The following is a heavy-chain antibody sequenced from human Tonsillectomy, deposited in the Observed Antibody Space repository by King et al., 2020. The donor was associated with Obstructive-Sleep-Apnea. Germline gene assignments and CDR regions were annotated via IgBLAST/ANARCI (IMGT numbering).Heavy chain of an antibody. D-gene: IGHD2-2*01. CDR1: GGSISNYY. J-gene: IGHJ5*02. CDR2: IYYSGST. CDR3: AGHRWGYCSTTSCQNWFDP. Sequence: VQLQESGPGLVKPSETLSLTCTVSGGSISNYYWSWVRQPPGKGLEWIGYIYYSGSTNYNPSLKSRVTISVDTSKNQFSLKLSSVTAADTAVYYCAGHRWGYCSTTSCQNWFDPWGQGALVTVSS. V-gene: IGHV4-59*08.